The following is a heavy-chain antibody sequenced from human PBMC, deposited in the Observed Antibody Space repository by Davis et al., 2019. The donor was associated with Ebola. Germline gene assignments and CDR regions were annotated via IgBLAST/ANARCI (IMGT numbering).Heavy chain of an antibody. CDR2: IHPNNGGT. Sequence: ASVTVSCQASGYIFTGYFMHWVRQAPGQGLEWMGRIHPNNGGTNYAQKLQGRVTMTTDTSTSTAYMELRNLRSDDTAVYYCARDDWRIASSSYDGMDVWSQGTTVTLSS. V-gene: IGHV1-2*06. CDR3: ARDDWRIASSSYDGMDV. J-gene: IGHJ6*02. D-gene: IGHD2-21*01. CDR1: GYIFTGYF.